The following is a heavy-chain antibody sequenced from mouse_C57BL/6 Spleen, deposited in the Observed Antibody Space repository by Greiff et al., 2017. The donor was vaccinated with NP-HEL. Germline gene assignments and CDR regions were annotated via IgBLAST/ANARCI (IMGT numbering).Heavy chain of an antibody. CDR3: ARDRSSGRGGYFDD. D-gene: IGHD3-2*02. Sequence: EVQLVESGGGLVKPGGSLKLSCAASGFTFSSYAMSWVRQTPEKRLEWVATISDGGSYTYYPDNVKGRFTISRDNAKNNLYLQMSHLKSEDTAMYYCARDRSSGRGGYFDDWGQGTTLTVSS. V-gene: IGHV5-4*01. J-gene: IGHJ2*01. CDR1: GFTFSSYA. CDR2: ISDGGSYT.